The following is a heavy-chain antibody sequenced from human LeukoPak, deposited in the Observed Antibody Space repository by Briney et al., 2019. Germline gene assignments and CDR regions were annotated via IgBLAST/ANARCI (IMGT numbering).Heavy chain of an antibody. J-gene: IGHJ3*02. D-gene: IGHD1-26*01. CDR1: GFPFSSYP. Sequence: GGSLRLSCAASGFPFSSYPISWVRQPPGKGLEWVSAISGSGGSTYYADSVKGRFTISRDNSKNTLYLQMNSLRAEDTAVYYCAKDHIIVGATSDAFDIWGQGTMVTVSS. V-gene: IGHV3-23*01. CDR2: ISGSGGST. CDR3: AKDHIIVGATSDAFDI.